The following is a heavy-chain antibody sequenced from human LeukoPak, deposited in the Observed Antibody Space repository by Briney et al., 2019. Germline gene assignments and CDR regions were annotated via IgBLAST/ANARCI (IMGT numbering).Heavy chain of an antibody. J-gene: IGHJ5*02. V-gene: IGHV4-4*07. D-gene: IGHD2-21*02. CDR1: GGSISSYC. Sequence: SSETLSLTCTVSGGSISSYCWSWIRQPAGKGLEWIGRIYTSGSANYNPSLKSRVTMSVDTSKNQFSLKLSSVTAADTAVYYCARDTGVQFSGGDSCFDPWGQGTLVTVSS. CDR3: ARDTGVQFSGGDSCFDP. CDR2: IYTSGSA.